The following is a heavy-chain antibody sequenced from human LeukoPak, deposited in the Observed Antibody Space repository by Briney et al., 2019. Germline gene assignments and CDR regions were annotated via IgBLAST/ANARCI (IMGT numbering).Heavy chain of an antibody. J-gene: IGHJ4*01. CDR2: IRSKANSYAT. V-gene: IGHV3-73*01. CDR1: GFTFSGSA. D-gene: IGHD6-19*01. Sequence: PGGSLKLSCAASGFTFSGSAMHWVRQASGKGLEWVGRIRSKANSYATAYAASVKGRFTISRDDSKNTAYLQMNSLKTEDTAVYYCTRPGVISGWADYWGHGTLVTVSS. CDR3: TRPGVISGWADY.